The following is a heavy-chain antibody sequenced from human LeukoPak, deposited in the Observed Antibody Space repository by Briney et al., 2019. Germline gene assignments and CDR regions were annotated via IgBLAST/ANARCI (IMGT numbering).Heavy chain of an antibody. D-gene: IGHD2-15*01. CDR1: GYTLTSYG. CDR2: ISAYNGNT. V-gene: IGHV1-18*01. Sequence: ASVKVSCKASGYTLTSYGISWVRQAPGQGLEWMGWISAYNGNTNYAQKFQSRVTMTTDTSTRTAYMELRSLRSDDTAVYYCARERCVAGSCYSSMDWFDPWGQGTLDTVSS. J-gene: IGHJ5*02. CDR3: ARERCVAGSCYSSMDWFDP.